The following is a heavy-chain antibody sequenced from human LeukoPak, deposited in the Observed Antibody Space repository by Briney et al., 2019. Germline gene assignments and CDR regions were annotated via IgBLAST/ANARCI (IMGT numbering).Heavy chain of an antibody. Sequence: QPGRSLRLSCAASGSTFSSYGMPWVRQAPGKGLEWVAVIWYDGSNKYYADSVKGRFTISRDNSKNTLYLQMNSLRAEDTAVYYCARDLHHYYGSGSYYNAFGYWGQGTLVTVSS. CDR2: IWYDGSNK. CDR3: ARDLHHYYGSGSYYNAFGY. J-gene: IGHJ4*02. D-gene: IGHD3-10*01. CDR1: GSTFSSYG. V-gene: IGHV3-33*01.